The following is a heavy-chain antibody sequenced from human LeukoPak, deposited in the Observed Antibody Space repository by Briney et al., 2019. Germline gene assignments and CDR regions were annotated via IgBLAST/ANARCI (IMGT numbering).Heavy chain of an antibody. CDR1: GFTFSNYW. D-gene: IGHD1-26*01. CDR2: ISHSGST. J-gene: IGHJ5*02. V-gene: IGHV4-34*01. CDR3: ARHWRYSGSYNWFDP. Sequence: GSLRLSCAASGFTFSNYWMSWVRQPPGKGLEWIGEISHSGSTNYNPSLTSRVTISVDTSKNQFSLRLSSVTAADTAVYYCARHWRYSGSYNWFDPWGQGTLVTVSS.